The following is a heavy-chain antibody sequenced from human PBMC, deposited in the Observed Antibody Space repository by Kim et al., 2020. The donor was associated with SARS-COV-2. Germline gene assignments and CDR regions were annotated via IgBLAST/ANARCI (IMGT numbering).Heavy chain of an antibody. V-gene: IGHV4-59*09. Sequence: YIYYSGSTNYNPTLKSRVTISVDTSKNQFSLKLSSVTAADTAVDYCARGGYDYIWGSYRPDYYYYYMDVWGKGTTVTVSS. CDR3: ARGGYDYIWGSYRPDYYYYYMDV. D-gene: IGHD3-16*02. CDR2: IYYSGST. J-gene: IGHJ6*03.